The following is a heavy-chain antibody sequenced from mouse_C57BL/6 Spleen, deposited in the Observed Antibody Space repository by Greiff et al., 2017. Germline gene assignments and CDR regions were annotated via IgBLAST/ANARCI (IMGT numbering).Heavy chain of an antibody. CDR3: ARMVPYRSYGYYYAMDY. V-gene: IGHV1-53*01. Sequence: QVQLQQPGTELVKPGASVKLSCKASGYTFTSYWMHWVKQRPGQGLEWIGNINPSNGGTNYNEKFKSKATLTVDKSSSTAYMQLSSLTSEDSAVYYCARMVPYRSYGYYYAMDYWGQGTSVTVSS. CDR2: INPSNGGT. D-gene: IGHD2-5*01. J-gene: IGHJ4*01. CDR1: GYTFTSYW.